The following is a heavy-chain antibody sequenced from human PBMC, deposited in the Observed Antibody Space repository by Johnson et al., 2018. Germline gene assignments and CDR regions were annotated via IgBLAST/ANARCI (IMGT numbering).Heavy chain of an antibody. CDR1: GFTFDDYA. J-gene: IGHJ6*03. CDR2: ISWNSGSI. D-gene: IGHD6-6*01. Sequence: VQLVESGGGLVQPGRSLRLSCAASGFTFDDYAMHWVRQAPGKGLEWVSGISWNSGSIGYADSVKGRFTISRDNAKNSLYLQRNSLRAEDTALYYCAKDKEYSSSSGDYYYMDVWGKGTTVTVSS. CDR3: AKDKEYSSSSGDYYYMDV. V-gene: IGHV3-9*01.